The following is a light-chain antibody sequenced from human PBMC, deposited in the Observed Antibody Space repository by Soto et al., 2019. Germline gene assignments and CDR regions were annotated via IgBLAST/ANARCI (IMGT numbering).Light chain of an antibody. CDR2: ATS. CDR1: LSISDY. J-gene: IGKJ4*01. V-gene: IGKV1-27*01. Sequence: DIQMTQSPSSLSASVGDRVTITCRAILSISDYLPSYQHKPEKIPNHLIYATSTLQAGVPSRFSGSGSGTDFTLTISSLQPEDVAAYYCQKYNSAPLTFGGGTKVDIK. CDR3: QKYNSAPLT.